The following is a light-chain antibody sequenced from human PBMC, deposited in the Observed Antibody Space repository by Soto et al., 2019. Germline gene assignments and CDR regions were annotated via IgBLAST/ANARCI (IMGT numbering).Light chain of an antibody. J-gene: IGKJ3*01. V-gene: IGKV1-39*01. CDR2: GAS. Sequence: DIQMTQSPSSLSASIGDRVTLTCRASQSISTYLNWYQQKPGKAPRHLIYGASSLQRGVPSRFSGSGSGTDFFLTIDSLQPEDFATYYCQQSYSSPQVTFGPGTKVDIK. CDR3: QQSYSSPQVT. CDR1: QSISTY.